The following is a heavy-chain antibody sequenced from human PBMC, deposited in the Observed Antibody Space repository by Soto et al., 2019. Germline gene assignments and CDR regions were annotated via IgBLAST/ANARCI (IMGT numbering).Heavy chain of an antibody. Sequence: GGSLRLSCAASGFTFSGSAMHWVRQASGKGLEWVGRIRSKANSYATAYAASVKGRFTISRDDSKNTAYLQMNSLKTEDTAVYYCTRTRGDREYYYYGMDVWGQGTTVTVSS. CDR1: GFTFSGSA. CDR2: IRSKANSYAT. V-gene: IGHV3-73*01. D-gene: IGHD3-16*01. CDR3: TRTRGDREYYYYGMDV. J-gene: IGHJ6*02.